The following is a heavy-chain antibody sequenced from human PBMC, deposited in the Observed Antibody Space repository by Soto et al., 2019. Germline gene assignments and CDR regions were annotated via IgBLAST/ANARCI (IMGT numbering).Heavy chain of an antibody. CDR1: GFTFSSYW. V-gene: IGHV3-7*01. J-gene: IGHJ4*02. CDR2: IKQDGSEK. CDR3: ARDRLGITIFGVVILIDY. D-gene: IGHD3-3*01. Sequence: GGSLRLSCAASGFTFSSYWMSWVRQAPGKGLEWVANIKQDGSEKYYVDSVKGRFTISRDNAKNSLYLQMNSLRAEDTAVYYCARDRLGITIFGVVILIDYWGQGTLVTVSS.